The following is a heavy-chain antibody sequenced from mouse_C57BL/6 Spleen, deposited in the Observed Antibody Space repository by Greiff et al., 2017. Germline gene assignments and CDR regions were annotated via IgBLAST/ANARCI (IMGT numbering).Heavy chain of an antibody. CDR2: INPSSGYT. D-gene: IGHD2-5*01. CDR1: GYTFTSYW. CDR3: ARNIDSNYDAMDY. Sequence: QVHVKQSGAELAKPGASVKLSCKASGYTFTSYWMHWVKQRPGQGLEWIGYINPSSGYTKYNQKFKDKATLTADKSSSTAYMQLSSLTYEDSAVYYCARNIDSNYDAMDYWGQGTSVTVSS. V-gene: IGHV1-7*01. J-gene: IGHJ4*01.